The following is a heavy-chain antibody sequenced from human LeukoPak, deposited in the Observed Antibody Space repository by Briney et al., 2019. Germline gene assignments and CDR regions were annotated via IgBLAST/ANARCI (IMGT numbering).Heavy chain of an antibody. CDR1: GGSVSSYF. CDR3: ARDRWDDISNWSGSFDF. Sequence: PSEPLSLTCTVSGGSVSSYFWSWIRQPAGKGLEWIGRVSANGNTNYNPSLMSRVTMSVDTSKNQFSLKVNSVTAADTAVYYCARDRWDDISNWSGSFDFWGQGTLVTVSS. J-gene: IGHJ4*02. D-gene: IGHD6-13*01. V-gene: IGHV4-4*07. CDR2: VSANGNT.